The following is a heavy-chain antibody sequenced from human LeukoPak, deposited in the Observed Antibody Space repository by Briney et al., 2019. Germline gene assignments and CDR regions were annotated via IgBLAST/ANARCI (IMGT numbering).Heavy chain of an antibody. V-gene: IGHV4-39*01. CDR3: ARQDYYDSSGEGFDY. CDR2: IYYSGST. J-gene: IGHJ4*02. Sequence: SETLSLTCTVSGGPISSSSYYWGWIRQPPGKGLEWIGSIYYSGSTYYNPSLKSRVTISVDTSKNQFSLKLSSVTAADTAVYYCARQDYYDSSGEGFDYWGQGTLVTVSS. D-gene: IGHD3-22*01. CDR1: GGPISSSSYY.